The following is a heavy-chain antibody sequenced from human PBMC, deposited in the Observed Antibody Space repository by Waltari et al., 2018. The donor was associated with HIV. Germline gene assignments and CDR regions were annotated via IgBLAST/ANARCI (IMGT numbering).Heavy chain of an antibody. J-gene: IGHJ4*02. CDR3: ATDRSYGYYFES. D-gene: IGHD3-10*01. Sequence: EVQLVESGGGLGKPWGSLRLSCTASGFKLRDDWMTWVRQAPGKGLEWVGRIKSKMDGGTEEYAAPVKDRFTISRDDSKGTVYLQIKRLKTEDTAFYYCATDRSYGYYFESWGQGILVTVAS. CDR2: IKSKMDGGTE. CDR1: GFKLRDDW. V-gene: IGHV3-15*01.